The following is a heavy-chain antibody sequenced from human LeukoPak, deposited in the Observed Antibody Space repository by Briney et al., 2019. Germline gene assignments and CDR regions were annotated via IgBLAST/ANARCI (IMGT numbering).Heavy chain of an antibody. V-gene: IGHV3-23*01. D-gene: IGHD2-15*01. J-gene: IGHJ4*02. CDR1: GFTFSSYA. Sequence: GGSLRLSCAASGFTFSSYAMSWVRQAPGKGLEWVAAISGSGGSTYYADSVKGRFTISRDNSKNTLYLQMNSLRAEDTAVYYCATIGYCSGGSCYSAYFDYWGQGTLVTVSS. CDR3: ATIGYCSGGSCYSAYFDY. CDR2: ISGSGGST.